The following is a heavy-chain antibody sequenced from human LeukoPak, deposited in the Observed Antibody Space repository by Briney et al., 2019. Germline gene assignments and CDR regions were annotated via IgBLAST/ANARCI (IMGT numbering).Heavy chain of an antibody. CDR2: IYHSGST. CDR1: GYSISSGYY. D-gene: IGHD6-13*01. J-gene: IGHJ3*02. Sequence: SETLSLTCTVSGYSISSGYYWGWIRQPPGKGLGWIGSIYHSGSTYYNPSLKSRVTISVDTSKNQFSLKLSSVTAADTAVYYCARDVTTLVAFDIGGQGTMVTVSS. CDR3: ARDVTTLVAFDI. V-gene: IGHV4-38-2*02.